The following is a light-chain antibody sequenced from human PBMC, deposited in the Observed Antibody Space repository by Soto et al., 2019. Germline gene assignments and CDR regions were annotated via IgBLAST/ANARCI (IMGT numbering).Light chain of an antibody. V-gene: IGLV3-1*01. J-gene: IGLJ2*01. Sequence: SYELTQPPSVSVSPGQTASITGSGDKLGDKYACWYQQKPGQSPVLVIYQDSKRPSGIPERFSGSNSGNTATLTISGTQAMEEADYYCQAWDSSTAVFGGGTKLTVL. CDR1: KLGDKY. CDR2: QDS. CDR3: QAWDSSTAV.